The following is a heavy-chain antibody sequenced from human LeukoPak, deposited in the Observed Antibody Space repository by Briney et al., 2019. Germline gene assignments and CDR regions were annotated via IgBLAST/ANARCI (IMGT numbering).Heavy chain of an antibody. CDR2: INPSGGST. Sequence: GSVKVSCKASGYTFTSYDINWVRQAPGQGLEWMGIINPSGGSTSYAQKFQGRVTMTRDTSTSTVYMELSSLRSEDTAVYYCARSTAAAGTNYFDYWGQGTLVTVSS. V-gene: IGHV1-46*01. CDR3: ARSTAAAGTNYFDY. J-gene: IGHJ4*02. CDR1: GYTFTSYD. D-gene: IGHD6-13*01.